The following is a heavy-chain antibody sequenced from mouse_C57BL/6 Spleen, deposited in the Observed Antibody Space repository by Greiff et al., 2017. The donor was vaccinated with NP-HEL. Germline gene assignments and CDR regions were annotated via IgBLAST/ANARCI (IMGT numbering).Heavy chain of an antibody. D-gene: IGHD2-4*01. J-gene: IGHJ2*01. CDR1: GFTFSDYG. V-gene: IGHV5-17*01. CDR2: ISSGSSTI. Sequence: EVHLVESGGGLVKPGGSLKLSCAASGFTFSDYGMHWVRQAPEKGLEWVAYISSGSSTIYYADTVKGRFTISRDNAKNTLFLQMTSLRSEDTAMYYCARITYDYYHYFDYWGQGTTLTVSS. CDR3: ARITYDYYHYFDY.